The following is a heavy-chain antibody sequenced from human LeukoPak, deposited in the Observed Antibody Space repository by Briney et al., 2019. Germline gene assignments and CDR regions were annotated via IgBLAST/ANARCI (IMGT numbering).Heavy chain of an antibody. CDR3: ARVGDDSSGYYPTTPPYYFDY. CDR2: IYYSGST. Sequence: PSETLSLTCTVSGGSISSYYWSWIRQPPGKGLEWIGYIYYSGSTNYNPSLKSRVTISVDTSKNQFSLKLSSVTAADTAVYYCARVGDDSSGYYPTTPPYYFDYWGQGTLVTVSS. CDR1: GGSISSYY. J-gene: IGHJ4*02. D-gene: IGHD3-22*01. V-gene: IGHV4-59*01.